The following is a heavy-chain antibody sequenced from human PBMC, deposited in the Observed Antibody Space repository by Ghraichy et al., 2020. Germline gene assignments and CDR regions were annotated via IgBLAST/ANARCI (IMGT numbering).Heavy chain of an antibody. J-gene: IGHJ4*02. Sequence: SETLSLTCTVSGGSISSGDYYWSWIRQPPGKGLEWIGYIYYSGSTYYNPSLKSRVTISVDTSKNQFSLKLSSVTAADTAVYYCARASYDILTGYYLDYWGQGTLVTVSS. D-gene: IGHD3-9*01. V-gene: IGHV4-30-4*01. CDR3: ARASYDILTGYYLDY. CDR2: IYYSGST. CDR1: GGSISSGDYY.